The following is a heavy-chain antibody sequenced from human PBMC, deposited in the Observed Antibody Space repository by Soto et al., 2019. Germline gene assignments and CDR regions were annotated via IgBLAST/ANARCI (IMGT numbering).Heavy chain of an antibody. CDR3: ARDRVESGYPEYFQH. J-gene: IGHJ1*01. Sequence: EVQLVESGGGWIQPGGSLRLSCAASGFTVSSNSMSWFRQAPGKGLEWVSVIYSGGSTYYADSVKGRFTISRDNSKNTLYLQMNSLRAEDTAVYYCARDRVESGYPEYFQHWGQGTLVTVSS. CDR1: GFTVSSNS. V-gene: IGHV3-53*01. D-gene: IGHD3-22*01. CDR2: IYSGGST.